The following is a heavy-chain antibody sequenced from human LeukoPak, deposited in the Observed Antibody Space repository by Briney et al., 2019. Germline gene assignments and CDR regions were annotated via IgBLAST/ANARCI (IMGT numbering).Heavy chain of an antibody. V-gene: IGHV1-2*02. J-gene: IGHJ6*02. CDR1: GYTFTGYY. D-gene: IGHD1-14*01. CDR3: ARVFPEYYYYYGMDV. Sequence: ASVKVSCKASGYTFTGYYMHWVRQAPGQGLEWMGWINPNSGGTNYAQKFQGRVTMTRDTSISTAYMELSRLRSDDTAVYYCARVFPEYYYYYGMDVWGQGTTVTVSS. CDR2: INPNSGGT.